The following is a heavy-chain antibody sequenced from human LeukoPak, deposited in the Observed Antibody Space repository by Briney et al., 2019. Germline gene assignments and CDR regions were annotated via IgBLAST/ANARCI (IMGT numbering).Heavy chain of an antibody. Sequence: AGGSLRLSCAASGFTVSSNYMSWVRQAPGKGLEWVSVIYDGGSTYYADSVKGRFTISRDNSKNTLYLQMNSLRAEDTAVYYCARVPRGYDILTGYTSWTNYWGQGTLVTVSS. J-gene: IGHJ4*02. V-gene: IGHV3-53*01. CDR3: ARVPRGYDILTGYTSWTNY. CDR2: IYDGGST. D-gene: IGHD3-9*01. CDR1: GFTVSSNY.